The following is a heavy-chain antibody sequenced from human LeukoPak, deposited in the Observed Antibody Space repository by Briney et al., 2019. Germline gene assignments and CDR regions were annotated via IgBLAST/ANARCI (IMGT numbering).Heavy chain of an antibody. V-gene: IGHV3-21*01. D-gene: IGHD3-10*01. J-gene: IGHJ4*02. CDR3: ARSVRRVTDPFDY. Sequence: GGSLRLSCAASGFTFSSYSMNWVPQAPGKRLEWVSSISPTSSYIYYADSVKGRFTISRDNAKNSLYLQMNSLRAEDTAVYYCARSVRRVTDPFDYWGQGTLVTVSS. CDR1: GFTFSSYS. CDR2: ISPTSSYI.